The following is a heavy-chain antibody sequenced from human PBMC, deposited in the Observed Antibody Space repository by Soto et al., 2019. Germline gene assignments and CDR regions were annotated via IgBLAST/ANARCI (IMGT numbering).Heavy chain of an antibody. D-gene: IGHD2-2*01. J-gene: IGHJ3*02. CDR2: INPNSGGT. Sequence: ASVKVSCKASGYTFTGYYIHWVRQAPGQGLEWMGWINPNSGGTNYAQKFQGRVTMTRDTSISTAYMELSRMRSDDTAVYYCASGYCSSTSCYNPERRAFAIWAQGTIVTLSS. V-gene: IGHV1-2*02. CDR1: GYTFTGYY. CDR3: ASGYCSSTSCYNPERRAFAI.